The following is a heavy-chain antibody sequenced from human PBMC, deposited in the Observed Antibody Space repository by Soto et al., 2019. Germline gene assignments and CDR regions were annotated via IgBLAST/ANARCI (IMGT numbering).Heavy chain of an antibody. D-gene: IGHD2-2*01. CDR3: ARDRYCSSTSCYVNWFDS. Sequence: SVKVSCKASGGTFSSYAISWVRQAPGQGLEWMGGIIPIFGTANYAQKFQGRVTITADESTSTAYMELSSLRSEDTAVYYCARDRYCSSTSCYVNWFDSWGQGTLVTVSS. V-gene: IGHV1-69*13. J-gene: IGHJ5*01. CDR2: IIPIFGTA. CDR1: GGTFSSYA.